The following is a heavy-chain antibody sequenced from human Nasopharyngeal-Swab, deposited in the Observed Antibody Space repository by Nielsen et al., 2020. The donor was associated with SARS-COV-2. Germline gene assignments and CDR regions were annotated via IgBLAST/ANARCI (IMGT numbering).Heavy chain of an antibody. CDR2: ISGSGGST. D-gene: IGHD6-13*01. CDR3: ARGWASLDS. V-gene: IGHV3-23*01. Sequence: GESLKISCAASGFTFSSYAMSWVRQAPGKGLEWVSAISGSGGSTYYADSVKGRFTISRDNSKNTLYLQMNSLRAEDTAVYYCARGWASLDSWGQGTLVTVSS. J-gene: IGHJ4*02. CDR1: GFTFSSYA.